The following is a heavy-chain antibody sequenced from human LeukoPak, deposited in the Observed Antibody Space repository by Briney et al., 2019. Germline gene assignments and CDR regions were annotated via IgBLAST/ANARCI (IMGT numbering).Heavy chain of an antibody. Sequence: SQTLTLACAVSGGSISSGGYPWSWIRQPPGKGLEWIGYIYPSGGTYNNPSLNSRVTLSVDVSKNQFSLKLSSVTAADTAVYYCARDGYGSGKASFWGQGTLVTVSS. D-gene: IGHD3-10*01. V-gene: IGHV4-30-2*01. CDR3: ARDGYGSGKASF. CDR2: IYPSGGT. J-gene: IGHJ4*02. CDR1: GGSISSGGYP.